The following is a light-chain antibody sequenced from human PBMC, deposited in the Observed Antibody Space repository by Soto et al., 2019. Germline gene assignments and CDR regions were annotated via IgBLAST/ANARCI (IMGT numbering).Light chain of an antibody. V-gene: IGLV2-14*02. CDR3: SSYTNTSTLM. CDR1: SSDVGAYNL. J-gene: IGLJ3*02. Sequence: QSALTQPASVSGSPGQSITISCTGTSSDVGAYNLVSWYQQHPGRAPKLFIFDVSDRPSGVSTRFSGSKSGNTASLTISGLQAEDEACYYCSSYTNTSTLMFGGGTKVTVL. CDR2: DVS.